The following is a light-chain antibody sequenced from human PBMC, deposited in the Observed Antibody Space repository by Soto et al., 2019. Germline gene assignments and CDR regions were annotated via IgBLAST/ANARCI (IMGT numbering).Light chain of an antibody. CDR3: QQYNGYFRT. Sequence: DIQMTQDPSTLYKSVGDRVTITCRASQSVSSWLAWYQQKPGKAPKLLIYDASTLENGVPSRFSGSGSGTEFTLTISSLQPEDFAAYHCQQYNGYFRTFGQGTKVDI. CDR2: DAS. J-gene: IGKJ1*01. CDR1: QSVSSW. V-gene: IGKV1-5*01.